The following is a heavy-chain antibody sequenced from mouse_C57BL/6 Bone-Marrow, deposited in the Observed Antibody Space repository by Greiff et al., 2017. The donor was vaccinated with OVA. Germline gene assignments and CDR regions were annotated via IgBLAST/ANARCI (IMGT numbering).Heavy chain of an antibody. J-gene: IGHJ1*03. CDR1: GFSFNTYA. V-gene: IGHV10-1*01. CDR3: VRGGLGLWYFDV. D-gene: IGHD4-1*01. CDR2: IRSKSNNYAT. Sequence: EVMLVESGGGLVQPKGSLTLSCAASGFSFNTYAMNWVRQAPGKGLEWVARIRSKSNNYATYYADSVKDRFTISRDDSESMLYLQMNNLKTEDTAMYYCVRGGLGLWYFDVWGTGTTVTVSS.